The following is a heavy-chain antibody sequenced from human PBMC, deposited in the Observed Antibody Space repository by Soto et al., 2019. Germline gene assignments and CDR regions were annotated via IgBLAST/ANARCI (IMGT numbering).Heavy chain of an antibody. J-gene: IGHJ6*02. CDR1: GGSISSSNW. Sequence: PSETLSLTCAVSGGSISSSNWWSWVRQPPGKGLEWIGEIYHSGSTNYNPSLKSRVTISVDKSKNQFSLKLSSVTAADTAVYYCARVGITPGYYYGMDVWGQGTTVTVSS. CDR2: IYHSGST. CDR3: ARVGITPGYYYGMDV. D-gene: IGHD1-20*01. V-gene: IGHV4-4*02.